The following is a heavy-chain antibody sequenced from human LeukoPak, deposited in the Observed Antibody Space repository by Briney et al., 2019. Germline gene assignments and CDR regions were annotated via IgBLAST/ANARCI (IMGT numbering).Heavy chain of an antibody. CDR2: IIPIFGIA. D-gene: IGHD2-15*01. CDR3: ARWKVAATDYYYYGMDV. J-gene: IGHJ6*02. CDR1: GGTFSSYA. Sequence: SVKVSSKASGGTFSSYAISWVRQAPGQGLEWMGRIIPIFGIANYAQKFQGRVTITADKSTSTAYMELSSLRSEDTAVYYCARWKVAATDYYYYGMDVWGQGTTVTVSS. V-gene: IGHV1-69*04.